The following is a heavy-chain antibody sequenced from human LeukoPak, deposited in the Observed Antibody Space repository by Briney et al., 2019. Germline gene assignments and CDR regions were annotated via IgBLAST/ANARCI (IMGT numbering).Heavy chain of an antibody. CDR3: ARAVVARGGWFDP. D-gene: IGHD2-15*01. V-gene: IGHV1-69*13. CDR2: IIPIFGTA. J-gene: IGHJ5*02. Sequence: SVKVSCKASGYTFTSYAISWVRQAPGQGLERMGGIIPIFGTANYAQKFQGRVTITADESTSTAYMELSSLRSEDTAVYYCARAVVARGGWFDPWGQGTLVTVSS. CDR1: GYTFTSYA.